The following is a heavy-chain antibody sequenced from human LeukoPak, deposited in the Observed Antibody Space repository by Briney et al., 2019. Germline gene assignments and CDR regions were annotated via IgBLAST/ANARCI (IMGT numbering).Heavy chain of an antibody. CDR3: ARIVVVAATPPCSYGMDV. D-gene: IGHD2-15*01. CDR1: GGSFSGYY. V-gene: IGHV4-34*01. J-gene: IGHJ6*02. Sequence: SETLSLTCAVYGGSFSGYYWSWIRQPPGKGLEWIGEINHSGSTNYNPSLKSRVTISVDTSKNQFSLKLSSVTAADAAVYYCARIVVVAATPPCSYGMDVWGQGTTVTVSS. CDR2: INHSGST.